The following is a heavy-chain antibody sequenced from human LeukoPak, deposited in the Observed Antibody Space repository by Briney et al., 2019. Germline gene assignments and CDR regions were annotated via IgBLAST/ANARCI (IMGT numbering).Heavy chain of an antibody. J-gene: IGHJ4*02. D-gene: IGHD6-13*01. CDR1: GFTFSSYW. CDR3: ARVTAAAGTGPSGY. CDR2: INSDGSST. Sequence: GGSLRLSCAASGFTFSSYWMHWVRQAPGKGLVWVSRINSDGSSTSYADSVKGRFTISRDNAKNTLYLQMNSLRAEDTAVYYCARVTAAAGTGPSGYWGQGTLVTVSS. V-gene: IGHV3-74*01.